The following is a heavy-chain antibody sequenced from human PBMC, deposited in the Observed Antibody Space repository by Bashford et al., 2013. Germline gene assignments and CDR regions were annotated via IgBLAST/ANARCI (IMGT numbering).Heavy chain of an antibody. Sequence: RQPPGKGLEWIGSIYYSGSTYYNPSLRSRVTISVDTSKNQFSLKLSSVTAADTAVYYCASFSSWYGSFDYWGQGTLVTVSS. V-gene: IGHV4-39*01. CDR2: IYYSGST. D-gene: IGHD6-13*01. CDR3: ASFSSWYGSFDY. J-gene: IGHJ4*02.